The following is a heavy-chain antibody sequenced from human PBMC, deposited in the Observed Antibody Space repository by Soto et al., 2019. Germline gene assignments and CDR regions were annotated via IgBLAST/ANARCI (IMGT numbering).Heavy chain of an antibody. CDR3: TRRDSGAFDV. Sequence: GGSLRLSXATSGFTFRYYYFSWIRQAPGKGLEWISYISHSGKTIYYADSVKGRFTISRDDAKNTLYLQMNSLRAEDTAMYYCTRRDSGAFDVWGHGTMVTVSS. J-gene: IGHJ3*01. CDR2: ISHSGKTI. V-gene: IGHV3-11*01. CDR1: GFTFRYYY.